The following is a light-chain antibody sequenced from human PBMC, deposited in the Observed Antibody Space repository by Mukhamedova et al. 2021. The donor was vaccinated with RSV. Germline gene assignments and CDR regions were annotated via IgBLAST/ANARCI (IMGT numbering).Light chain of an antibody. Sequence: WYQRRVHGKAPRLLIHDASNLETGVPSRFSGSGSGTDFTFTISSLQPEDIGTYYCQQYDRIPITFGQGTRLETK. CDR3: QQYDRIPIT. V-gene: IGKV1-33*01. J-gene: IGKJ5*01. CDR2: DAS.